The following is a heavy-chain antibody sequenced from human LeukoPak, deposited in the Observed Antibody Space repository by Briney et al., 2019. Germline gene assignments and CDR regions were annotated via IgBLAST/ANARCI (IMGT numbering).Heavy chain of an antibody. J-gene: IGHJ4*02. D-gene: IGHD3-22*01. CDR3: ARDPDYDSSGYYYDVMGVY. V-gene: IGHV3-48*01. CDR2: ISSSSSTI. Sequence: GGSLRLSCAASGFTFSSYSMNWVRQAPGKGLEWASYISSSSSTIYYADSVKGRFTISRDNAKNSLYLQMNSLRAEDTAVYYCARDPDYDSSGYYYDVMGVYWGQGTLVTVSS. CDR1: GFTFSSYS.